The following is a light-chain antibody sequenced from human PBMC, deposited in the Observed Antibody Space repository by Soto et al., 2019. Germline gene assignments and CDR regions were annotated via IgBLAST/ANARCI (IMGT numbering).Light chain of an antibody. CDR3: QQYGSSLMYT. V-gene: IGKV3-20*01. Sequence: EIVLTQSPGTLSLSPGERATLSCRASQSVSTSYLAWCQQKPGQAPRLLIYGASSRANGIPERFSGSGSGTDFTLTISRLEPEDFAVYYCQQYGSSLMYTFGQGTKLEIK. J-gene: IGKJ2*01. CDR2: GAS. CDR1: QSVSTSY.